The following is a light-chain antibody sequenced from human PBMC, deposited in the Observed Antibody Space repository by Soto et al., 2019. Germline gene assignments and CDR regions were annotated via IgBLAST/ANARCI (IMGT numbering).Light chain of an antibody. CDR1: QSISSY. Sequence: DIQMTQSPSSLSASVGDRVTITCRASQSISSYLNWYQQKPGKAPKLLIYAASSLQSGVPSRFSGSGSGTDFTLTISSLQPEDFATYYCLQHKSHPLTFGGGTRVEMK. J-gene: IGKJ4*01. CDR2: AAS. V-gene: IGKV1-39*01. CDR3: LQHKSHPLT.